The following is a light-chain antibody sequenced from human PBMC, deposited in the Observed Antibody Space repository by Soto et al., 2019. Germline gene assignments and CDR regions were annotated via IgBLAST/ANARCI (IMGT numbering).Light chain of an antibody. CDR3: QQYDDLPLT. CDR2: DAS. J-gene: IGKJ4*01. V-gene: IGKV1-33*01. CDR1: QDITNY. Sequence: DIQMTQSPSSLSASVGDRVTITCQARQDITNYLSWYQQKPGKAPKLLIYDASNLETGVPSRFSGRGSGTDFPFTISSLQPEDLATYFWQQYDDLPLTFGRGTKVEI.